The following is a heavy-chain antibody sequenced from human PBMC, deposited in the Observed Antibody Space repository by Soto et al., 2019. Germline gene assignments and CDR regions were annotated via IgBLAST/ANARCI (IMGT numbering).Heavy chain of an antibody. V-gene: IGHV3-23*01. J-gene: IGHJ4*02. CDR2: ISVSGNNA. CDR1: GFSFSSFA. CDR3: ARDQLRPGILYSLGVLLPEYGL. D-gene: IGHD3-22*01. Sequence: LRLSCAASGFSFSSFAMAWVRQAPGKGLEWVAAISVSGNNAYYADSVKGRFTISRDNSQNSVFLQMSSLRADDTAVYYCARDQLRPGILYSLGVLLPEYGLWGQGTLVTVSS.